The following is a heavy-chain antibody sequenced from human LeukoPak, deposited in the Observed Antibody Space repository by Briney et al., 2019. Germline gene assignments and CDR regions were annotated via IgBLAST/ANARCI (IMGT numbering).Heavy chain of an antibody. CDR1: GYSFATYW. D-gene: IGHD4-11*01. CDR2: IYPGDSDT. Sequence: GESLKISCKGSGYSFATYWIGWVRQMPGKGLEWMGVIYPGDSDTRYSPSFQGQVTISADKSISTAYLQWSSLKASDTAMYYCARPTGLRFFDYWGQGTLVTVSS. J-gene: IGHJ4*01. CDR3: ARPTGLRFFDY. V-gene: IGHV5-51*01.